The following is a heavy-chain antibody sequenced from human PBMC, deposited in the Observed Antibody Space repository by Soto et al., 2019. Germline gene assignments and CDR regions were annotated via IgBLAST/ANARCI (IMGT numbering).Heavy chain of an antibody. V-gene: IGHV4-30-2*01. Sequence: QLQLQESGSGLVKPSQTLSLTCAVSGGSISSGGYSWSWIRQPPGKGLEWIGYIYHSGSTYYNPSLKSRVTISVDRSKNQFSLKLSSLTAADTAVYYCARDGCSGGSCYLFDLWGRGTLVTVSS. CDR2: IYHSGST. D-gene: IGHD2-15*01. J-gene: IGHJ2*01. CDR1: GGSISSGGYS. CDR3: ARDGCSGGSCYLFDL.